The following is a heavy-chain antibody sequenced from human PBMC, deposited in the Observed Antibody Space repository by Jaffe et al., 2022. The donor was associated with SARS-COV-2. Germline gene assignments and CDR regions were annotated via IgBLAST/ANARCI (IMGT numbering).Heavy chain of an antibody. J-gene: IGHJ6*03. CDR2: INTGNDNT. V-gene: IGHV1-3*04. Sequence: QVQLVQSGAEVKKPGASVKVSCKASGYTFTSYAMHWVRQAPGQRLEWMGWINTGNDNTKYSQKFQGRVTITRDTSASTAYMELSSLRSEDTAVYYCARSYVPSGSRKHYYYMDVWGKGTTVTVSS. CDR1: GYTFTSYA. CDR3: ARSYVPSGSRKHYYYMDV. D-gene: IGHD3-10*01.